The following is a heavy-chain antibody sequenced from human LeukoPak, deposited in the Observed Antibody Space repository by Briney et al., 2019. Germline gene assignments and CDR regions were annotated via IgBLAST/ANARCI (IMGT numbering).Heavy chain of an antibody. CDR3: ERGPLGYCSGGSCYQPFDY. D-gene: IGHD2-15*01. CDR1: GFTFSSYW. J-gene: IGHJ4*02. V-gene: IGHV3-7*01. CDR2: IKKDGSEK. Sequence: PGGSLRLSCAASGFTFSSYWMSWVRQAPGKGLEWVANIKKDGSEKYYVDSVKGGFTISRDNPKSALYLHMNSLSAEETAVYSCERGPLGYCSGGSCYQPFDYWGQGTLVTVSS.